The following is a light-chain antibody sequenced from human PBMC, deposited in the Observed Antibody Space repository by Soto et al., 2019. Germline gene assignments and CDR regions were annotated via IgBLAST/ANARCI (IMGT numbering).Light chain of an antibody. J-gene: IGKJ5*01. Sequence: IVLTQSPGTLSLSPGERATLSCRASQSVSNNYLAWYQQRPGQAPRLLMYGASTRADGIPARFTGSGSGTEFTLTISSLQSEDFAVYYCQQRQYWPPITFGQGTRLEIK. CDR1: QSVSNN. CDR2: GAS. CDR3: QQRQYWPPIT. V-gene: IGKV3-15*01.